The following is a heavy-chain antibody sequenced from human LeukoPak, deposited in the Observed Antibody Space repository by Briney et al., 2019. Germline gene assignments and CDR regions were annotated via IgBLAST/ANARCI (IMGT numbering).Heavy chain of an antibody. CDR3: ARIVSSSHDC. J-gene: IGHJ4*02. V-gene: IGHV4-38-2*02. CDR1: GGSISSYY. Sequence: SETLSLTCTVSGGSISSYYWGWIRQPPGKGLEWIGSIEHSGSTFFNPSLKSRVTISVDTSKNQFSLKLSSVTAADSAVYYCARIVSSSHDCWGQGTLVTVSS. CDR2: IEHSGST. D-gene: IGHD2-2*01.